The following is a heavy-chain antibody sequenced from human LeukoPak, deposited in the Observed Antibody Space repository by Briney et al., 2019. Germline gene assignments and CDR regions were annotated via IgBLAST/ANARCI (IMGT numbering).Heavy chain of an antibody. V-gene: IGHV3-7*05. CDR1: GFTFSTYW. CDR3: AKDPYSSTWSYGMDV. CDR2: IKQDGSAE. D-gene: IGHD6-6*01. J-gene: IGHJ6*02. Sequence: GGSLRLSCAASGFTFSTYWMSWVRQAPGKGLERVANIKQDGSAEVYMDSVKGRFTISRDNAKNSLFLQMNTLRAEDTAVYYCAKDPYSSTWSYGMDVWGQGTTVTVSS.